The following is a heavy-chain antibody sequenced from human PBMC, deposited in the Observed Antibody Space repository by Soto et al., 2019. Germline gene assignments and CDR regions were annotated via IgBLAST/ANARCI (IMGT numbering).Heavy chain of an antibody. Sequence: GGSLRLSCAASGFTFTDYSMSWIRQAPGKGLEWLAFIDSRGRTLSYADSVKGRFTISRDNAKNSLYLQMHSLRADDTAVYYCARKAARNYIDSWGQGDVVTFSS. CDR1: GFTFTDYS. V-gene: IGHV3-11*01. CDR2: IDSRGRTL. D-gene: IGHD6-6*01. CDR3: ARKAARNYIDS. J-gene: IGHJ4*02.